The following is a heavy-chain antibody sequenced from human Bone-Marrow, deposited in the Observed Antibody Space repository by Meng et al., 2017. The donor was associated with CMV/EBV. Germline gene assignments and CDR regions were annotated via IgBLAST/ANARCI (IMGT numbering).Heavy chain of an antibody. CDR3: ARETRFYYYYGMDV. CDR1: GYTFTSHD. V-gene: IGHV1-8*01. J-gene: IGHJ6*02. D-gene: IGHD3-16*01. CDR2: MNPNSGNT. Sequence: ASVKVSCKASGYTFTSHDINWVRQATGQGLEWMGWMNPNSGNTGYAQKFQGRVSMTRNTSINTAYMELSSLRSEDTAVYYCARETRFYYYYGMDVWGQGTTVTVSS.